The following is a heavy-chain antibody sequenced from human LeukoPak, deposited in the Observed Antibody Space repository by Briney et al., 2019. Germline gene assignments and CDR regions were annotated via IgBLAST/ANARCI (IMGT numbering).Heavy chain of an antibody. CDR2: ISSSTSYI. CDR3: ARNRLIAMVPFLDY. D-gene: IGHD5-18*01. V-gene: IGHV3-21*01. J-gene: IGHJ4*02. CDR1: GFTFSSYS. Sequence: PGGSLRLSCAASGFTFSSYSMNWIHQAPGKGLEWVSSISSSTSYIYYADSVKGRFTISRDSSKNTLYLQMNSLRAEDTAVYYCARNRLIAMVPFLDYWGQGTLVTVSS.